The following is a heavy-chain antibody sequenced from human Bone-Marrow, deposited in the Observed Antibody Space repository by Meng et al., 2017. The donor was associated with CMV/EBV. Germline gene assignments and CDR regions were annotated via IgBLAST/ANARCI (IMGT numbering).Heavy chain of an antibody. V-gene: IGHV4-34*01. Sequence: HVQPQQWGVGLLKPSEPLSLTCALYGGSYSGYYWSCIRQPPGKGLEWIGEINHSGSTNYNPSLKSRVTISVDTSKNQFSLKLSSVTAADAAVYYCASIPHPSRRTHITDFDYWGQGTLVTVSS. J-gene: IGHJ4*02. D-gene: IGHD1-14*01. CDR2: INHSGST. CDR3: ASIPHPSRRTHITDFDY. CDR1: GGSYSGYY.